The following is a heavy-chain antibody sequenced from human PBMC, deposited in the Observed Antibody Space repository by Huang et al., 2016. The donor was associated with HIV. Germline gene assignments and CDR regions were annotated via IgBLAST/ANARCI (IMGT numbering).Heavy chain of an antibody. D-gene: IGHD2-21*02. CDR2: INNSGSV. J-gene: IGHJ1*01. CDR1: GGSFSGYQ. CDR3: ARGLRFCRGGDCFPTHFQH. Sequence: QVRLEQWGAGLLKPSETLSLTCAVYGGSFSGYQCTWIRQSPGKGLDWIGEINNSGSVTYKPSIKTGVTITGEMAKNQFSLKMTSLSGTDTAVYFCARGLRFCRGGDCFPTHFQHWSQG. V-gene: IGHV4-34*02.